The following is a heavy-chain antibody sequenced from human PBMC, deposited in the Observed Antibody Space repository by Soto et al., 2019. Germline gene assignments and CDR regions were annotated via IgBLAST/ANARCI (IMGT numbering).Heavy chain of an antibody. J-gene: IGHJ4*02. CDR2: IWYDGSSK. CDR3: AKESSPNTSYCFDY. V-gene: IGHV3-33*06. Sequence: GGSLRLSCAASGFTFSSYGMHWVRQAPGKGLEWVAVIWYDGSSKYYADSVKGRFTISRDNSKNSLYLQMNSLRADDTAVYFCAKESSPNTSYCFDYWGPGTLVTVSS. D-gene: IGHD6-19*01. CDR1: GFTFSSYG.